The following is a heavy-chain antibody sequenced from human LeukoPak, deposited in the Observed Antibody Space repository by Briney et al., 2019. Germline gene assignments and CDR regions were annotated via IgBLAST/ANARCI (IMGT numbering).Heavy chain of an antibody. Sequence: ASVKVSCKASGYTFTSYGISWVRQAPGQGLEWMGRIIPILGIANYAQKFQGRVTITADKSTSTAYMELSSLRSEDTAVYYCAREYTVKGLDYWGQETLVTVSS. CDR3: AREYTVKGLDY. CDR2: IIPILGIA. V-gene: IGHV1-69*04. D-gene: IGHD4-4*01. J-gene: IGHJ4*02. CDR1: GYTFTSYG.